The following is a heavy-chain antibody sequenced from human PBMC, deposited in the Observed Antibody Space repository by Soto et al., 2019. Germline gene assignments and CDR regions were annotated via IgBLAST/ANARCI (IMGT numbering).Heavy chain of an antibody. V-gene: IGHV4-4*02. J-gene: IGHJ3*02. CDR2: IFHSGIT. D-gene: IGHD1-26*01. Sequence: PSDTLSLTCAVFGGFSSNSNWWPWVRQPPGKGLDWIVEIFHSGITNYNSSLMGRVTRSVDKANNQFSPKLSSVTAADTAVYYCARRLVGAKDRGAFDIWGQGTMVTVSS. CDR1: GGFSSNSNW. CDR3: ARRLVGAKDRGAFDI.